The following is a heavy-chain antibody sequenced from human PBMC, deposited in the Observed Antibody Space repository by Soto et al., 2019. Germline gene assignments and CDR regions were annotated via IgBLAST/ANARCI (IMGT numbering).Heavy chain of an antibody. J-gene: IGHJ5*02. CDR2: ISYSGST. CDR3: ARDLKEYCSDGKCNWFDP. D-gene: IGHD2-15*01. V-gene: IGHV4-59*01. CDR1: GASITTYY. Sequence: SETLTLTCTVSGASITTYYWSWIRQPPGKGLEWIGYISYSGSTDYNPSLKSRVTISFDASKNQISLQVRSATAADAAVYYCARDLKEYCSDGKCNWFDPWGQGTLVTVS.